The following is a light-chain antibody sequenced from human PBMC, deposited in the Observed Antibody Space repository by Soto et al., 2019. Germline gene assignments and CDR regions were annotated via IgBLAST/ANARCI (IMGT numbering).Light chain of an antibody. CDR2: GAS. V-gene: IGKV1-39*01. J-gene: IGKJ2*01. CDR1: QSITTY. Sequence: DIQMTQSPSSLSASVGDRVTITCRASQSITTYLNWYQQKPEKAPELLIYGASSLQSGVPSRFSGSGSAADFPLTISSLQPEDFAIYYCQHSYSNPYTFGQGTKLEIK. CDR3: QHSYSNPYT.